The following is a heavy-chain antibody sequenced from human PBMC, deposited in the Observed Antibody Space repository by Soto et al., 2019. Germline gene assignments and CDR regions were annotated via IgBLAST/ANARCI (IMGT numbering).Heavy chain of an antibody. D-gene: IGHD2-8*01. CDR3: VRGTNGWRGMDY. CDR1: GFTFSSYP. Sequence: GGSLRLSCATSGFTFSSYPIHWVRQAPGKGPVWVSRITEDGSGTTYADSVKGRFTVTRDNAKNTMYLQMSGLGAEDTAVSHCVRGTNGWRGMDYWGQGTLVTVSS. J-gene: IGHJ4*02. CDR2: ITEDGSGT. V-gene: IGHV3-74*01.